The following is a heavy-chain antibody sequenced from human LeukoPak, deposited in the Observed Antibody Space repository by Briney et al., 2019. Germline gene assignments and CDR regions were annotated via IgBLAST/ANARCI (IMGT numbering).Heavy chain of an antibody. CDR1: GFNFRAYW. Sequence: GGSLRLSCTTSGFNFRAYWMGWVRQAPGKGLEWVSGISSSGGRTYYADSVKGHFTISRDNSKNTLYLQMNSLRAEDTAVYYCANYYYDRSGYKNWGQGTLVTVSS. CDR3: ANYYYDRSGYKN. J-gene: IGHJ4*02. D-gene: IGHD3-22*01. CDR2: ISSSGGRT. V-gene: IGHV3-23*01.